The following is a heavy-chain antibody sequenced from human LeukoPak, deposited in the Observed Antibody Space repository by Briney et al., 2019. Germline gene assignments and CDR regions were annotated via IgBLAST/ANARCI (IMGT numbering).Heavy chain of an antibody. CDR2: IYPSGGST. D-gene: IGHD4-11*01. V-gene: IGHV1-46*01. Sequence: ASVKVSCKASGYTFTSYYMHWVRPAPGQGREWVGIIYPSGGSTSYAQKFQGRVTMTRDTSTSPDHMELSSLRSEDTAVYYCARGPDYSDYIYYGMDVWGQGTTVTVSS. CDR3: ARGPDYSDYIYYGMDV. CDR1: GYTFTSYY. J-gene: IGHJ6*02.